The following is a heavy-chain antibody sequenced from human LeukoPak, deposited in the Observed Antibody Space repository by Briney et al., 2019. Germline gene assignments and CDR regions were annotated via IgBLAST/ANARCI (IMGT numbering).Heavy chain of an antibody. D-gene: IGHD5-12*01. CDR1: GFTFSSYE. V-gene: IGHV3-66*01. Sequence: PGGSLRLSCAASGFTFSSYEMNWVRQAPGKGLEWVSVIYSGGSTYYADSVKGRFTISRDNSKNTLYLQMNSLRAEDTAVYYCARGGCDYNYWGQGTLVTVSS. CDR3: ARGGCDYNY. CDR2: IYSGGST. J-gene: IGHJ4*02.